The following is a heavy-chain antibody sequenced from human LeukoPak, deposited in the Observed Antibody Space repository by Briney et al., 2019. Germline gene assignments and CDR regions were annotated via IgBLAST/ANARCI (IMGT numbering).Heavy chain of an antibody. Sequence: GGSLRLSCAASGFTFSNYAMSWVRQAPGKGLGWVSAISATGGATYYADSVKGRFTMSRDNSMNTLYLQMNNLRAGDTALYYCAREPMSTGWFDPWRQGTLVTVSS. CDR1: GFTFSNYA. D-gene: IGHD3-10*02. V-gene: IGHV3-23*01. CDR2: ISATGGAT. CDR3: AREPMSTGWFDP. J-gene: IGHJ5*02.